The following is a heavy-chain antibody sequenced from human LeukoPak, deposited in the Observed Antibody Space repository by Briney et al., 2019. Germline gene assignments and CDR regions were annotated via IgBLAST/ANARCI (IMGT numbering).Heavy chain of an antibody. CDR2: ISAYNGNT. CDR1: GYTFTSYG. V-gene: IGHV1-18*01. Sequence: ASVKVSCKASGYTFTSYGISWVRQAPGQGLEWMGWISAYNGNTNYAQKLQGRVTMTTDTSTSTAYMELRSLRSDDTAVYYCARGPFYDSSGYYTFHFDYGGQGTLVTVSS. CDR3: ARGPFYDSSGYYTFHFDY. D-gene: IGHD3-22*01. J-gene: IGHJ4*02.